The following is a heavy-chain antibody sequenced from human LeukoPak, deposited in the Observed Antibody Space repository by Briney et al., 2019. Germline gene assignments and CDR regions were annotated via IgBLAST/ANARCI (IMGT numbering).Heavy chain of an antibody. CDR2: ISGSGGST. Sequence: GGSLRLSCAASGFTFSSYAMSWVRQAPGKGLEWVSAISGSGGSTYYADSVKGRFTISRDNSKNSLYLQMNSLRAEDTALYYCAKDSSSWYLGWFDYWGQGTLVTVSS. CDR3: AKDSSSWYLGWFDY. V-gene: IGHV3-23*01. D-gene: IGHD6-13*01. J-gene: IGHJ4*02. CDR1: GFTFSSYA.